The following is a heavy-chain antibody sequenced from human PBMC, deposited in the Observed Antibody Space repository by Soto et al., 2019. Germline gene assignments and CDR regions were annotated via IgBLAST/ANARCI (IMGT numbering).Heavy chain of an antibody. D-gene: IGHD2-15*01. CDR1: GGSISSGGYY. J-gene: IGHJ4*02. Sequence: SETLSLTCTVSGGSISSGGYYWSWIRQHPGKGLEWIGYIYYSGSTYYNPSLKSRVTISVDTSKNQFSLKLSSVTAADTAVYYCARGSGGVAADFDYWGQGTLVTVSS. CDR2: IYYSGST. V-gene: IGHV4-31*03. CDR3: ARGSGGVAADFDY.